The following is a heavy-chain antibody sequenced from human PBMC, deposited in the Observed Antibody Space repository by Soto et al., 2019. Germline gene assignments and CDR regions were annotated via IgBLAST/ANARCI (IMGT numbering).Heavy chain of an antibody. CDR3: AKIRLYDSSGYHRDAFDI. CDR2: ISGSGRSS. Sequence: GGSLRLSCPASGFTFRSYGMNWVRQGPGKGLEWVSGISGSGRSSYYADSVKGRFTNSRDNSKNTMYLQMNNLRVEDTALYYCAKIRLYDSSGYHRDAFDIWGQGTMVTVSS. J-gene: IGHJ3*02. CDR1: GFTFRSYG. V-gene: IGHV3-23*01. D-gene: IGHD3-22*01.